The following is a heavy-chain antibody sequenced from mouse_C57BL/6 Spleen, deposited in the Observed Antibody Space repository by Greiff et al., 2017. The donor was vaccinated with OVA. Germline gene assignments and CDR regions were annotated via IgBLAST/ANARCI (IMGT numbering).Heavy chain of an antibody. Sequence: VQLQQPGAELVKPGASVKLSCKASGYTFTSYWMHWVKQRPGQGLEWIGMIHPNSGSTNYNEKFKSKATLTVDKSSSTAYMQLSSLTSEDAAVDYCARSDYSNLVVAYWGQGTLVTVSA. V-gene: IGHV1-64*01. D-gene: IGHD2-5*01. CDR1: GYTFTSYW. J-gene: IGHJ3*01. CDR2: IHPNSGST. CDR3: ARSDYSNLVVAY.